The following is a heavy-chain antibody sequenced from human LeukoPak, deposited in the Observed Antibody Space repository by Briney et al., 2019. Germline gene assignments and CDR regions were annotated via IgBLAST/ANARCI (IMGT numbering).Heavy chain of an antibody. CDR3: ARDPHYCSDICCRPR. D-gene: IGHD2-15*01. J-gene: IGHJ4*02. V-gene: IGHV4-30-4*08. CDR1: GGSVSSGDDY. Sequence: SETLSLTCTVSGGSVSSGDDYWSWIRQPPGKGLEWIGYIYYTGSTYYNPSLRSRVIISVDASKNQFSLKLRSVTATDTAVYFCARDPHYCSDICCRPRWGQGTLVTVSS. CDR2: IYYTGST.